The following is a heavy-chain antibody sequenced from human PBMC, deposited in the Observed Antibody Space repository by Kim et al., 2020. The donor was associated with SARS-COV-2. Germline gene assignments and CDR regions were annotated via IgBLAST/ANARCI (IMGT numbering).Heavy chain of an antibody. CDR1: GFTFSSYA. V-gene: IGHV3-23*01. Sequence: GGSLRLSCAASGFTFSSYAMSWVRQAPGKGLEWVSAISGSGGSTYYADSVKGRFTISRDNSKNTLYLQMNSLRAEDTAVYYCAKGTSPGYCSGGSCLYPYYYYYGMDVWGQGTTVTVSS. D-gene: IGHD2-15*01. CDR3: AKGTSPGYCSGGSCLYPYYYYYGMDV. CDR2: ISGSGGST. J-gene: IGHJ6*02.